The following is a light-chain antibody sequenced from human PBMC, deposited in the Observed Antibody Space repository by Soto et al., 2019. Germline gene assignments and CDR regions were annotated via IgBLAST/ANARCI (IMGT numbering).Light chain of an antibody. V-gene: IGLV2-23*02. CDR2: EVS. J-gene: IGLJ3*02. CDR3: RSLRV. CDR1: SSDVGSYNL. Sequence: QSALTQPASVSGSPGQSITISCTGTSSDVGSYNLVSWYQQHPGKAPKLMIYEVSKRPSGVSNRFSGSKSGNTASLTISGLQAEDEADYYCRSLRVFGGGTKLTVL.